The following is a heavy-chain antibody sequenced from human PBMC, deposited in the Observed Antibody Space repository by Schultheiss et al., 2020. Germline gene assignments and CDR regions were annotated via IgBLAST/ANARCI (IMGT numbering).Heavy chain of an antibody. CDR3: ARDPPAMGIGTWG. J-gene: IGHJ4*02. CDR1: GFTFSTSG. D-gene: IGHD5-18*01. CDR2: IAASGFTT. V-gene: IGHV3-48*01. Sequence: GGSLRLSCSASGFTFSTSGMNWFRKAPGKGLEWVSYIAASGFTTYYAASVKGRFTISRDSSKNTLYLQMDRLRVDDTAVYFCARDPPAMGIGTWGWGQGTLVTVSS.